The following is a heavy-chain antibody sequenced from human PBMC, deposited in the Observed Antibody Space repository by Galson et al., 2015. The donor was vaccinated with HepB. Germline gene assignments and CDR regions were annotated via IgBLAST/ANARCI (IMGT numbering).Heavy chain of an antibody. D-gene: IGHD3-22*01. J-gene: IGHJ4*02. CDR1: GFTFSDYY. CDR2: ISESGSYR. CDR3: VRDQGSGFYAHFDY. Sequence: LRLSCAASGFTFSDYYMNWIRQAPGKGLEWVSYISESGSYRNYADSVKGRFTISRDNTQKSLYLQMNSLRVEDTAIYYCVRDQGSGFYAHFDYWGQGALVTVSS. V-gene: IGHV3-11*06.